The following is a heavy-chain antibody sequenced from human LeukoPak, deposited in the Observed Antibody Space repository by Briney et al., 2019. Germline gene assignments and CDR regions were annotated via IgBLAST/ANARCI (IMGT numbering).Heavy chain of an antibody. J-gene: IGHJ4*02. CDR2: IKPNSGGT. Sequence: ASVKVSCKASGYTFAGYYLHRVRQAPGQGLEWMGWIKPNSGGTQHAQKFQGRVTMARDTSISTAYMELSRLQSDDTAVYYCASAESHDYGETWGQGTLVTVSS. CDR1: GYTFAGYY. V-gene: IGHV1-2*02. CDR3: ASAESHDYGET. D-gene: IGHD4-17*01.